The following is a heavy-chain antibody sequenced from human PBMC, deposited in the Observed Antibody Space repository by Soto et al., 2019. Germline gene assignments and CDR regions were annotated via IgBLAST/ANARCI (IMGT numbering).Heavy chain of an antibody. CDR2: ISGSGGST. Sequence: PGGSLRLSCAASGFTFSSYAMSWVRQAPGKGLEWVSAISGSGGSTYYADSVKGRFTFSRDNSKNTLYLQMNSLRAEDTAVYYCAKPELVLPNNWFDPWGQGTLVTVSS. CDR3: AKPELVLPNNWFDP. J-gene: IGHJ5*02. V-gene: IGHV3-23*01. CDR1: GFTFSSYA. D-gene: IGHD3-10*01.